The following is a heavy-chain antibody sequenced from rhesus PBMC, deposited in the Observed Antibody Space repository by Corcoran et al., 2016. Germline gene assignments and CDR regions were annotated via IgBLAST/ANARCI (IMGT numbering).Heavy chain of an antibody. CDR1: GGSISGYSS. Sequence: QVQLQESGPGLVKPSETLSLTCTVYGGSISGYSSWSWIRQPPGKGLEWIGGIYGNSASTYYNPSLKSRVTISKDTSKNQFSLKLSSVTAADTAVYYCARSIVVVFTANDYWGQGVLVTVSS. CDR2: IYGNSAST. J-gene: IGHJ4*01. CDR3: ARSIVVVFTANDY. D-gene: IGHD2-27*01. V-gene: IGHV4-143*01.